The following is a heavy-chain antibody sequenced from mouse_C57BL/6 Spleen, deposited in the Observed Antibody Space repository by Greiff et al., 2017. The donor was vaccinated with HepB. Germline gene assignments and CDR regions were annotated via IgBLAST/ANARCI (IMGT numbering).Heavy chain of an antibody. CDR3: TRESPFSDRAMDY. Sequence: QVQLKESGAELVRPGASVTLSCKASGYTFTDYEMHWVKQTPVHGLEWIGAIDPETGGTAYNQKFKGKAILTADKSSSTAYMELRSLTSEDSAVYYCTRESPFSDRAMDYWGQGTSVTVSS. CDR1: GYTFTDYE. V-gene: IGHV1-15*01. CDR2: IDPETGGT. J-gene: IGHJ4*01.